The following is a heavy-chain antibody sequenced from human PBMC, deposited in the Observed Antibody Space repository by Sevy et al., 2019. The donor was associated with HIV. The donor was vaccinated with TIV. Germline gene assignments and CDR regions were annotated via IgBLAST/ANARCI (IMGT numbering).Heavy chain of an antibody. CDR1: GFTFSSYG. J-gene: IGHJ5*02. D-gene: IGHD2-8*01. Sequence: GGSLRLSCAASGFTFSSYGMHWVRQAPGKGLEWVSKISSSGSSIYYADSVKGRVTISRDNAKNSLNLQMNSLRAEDTAVYYCTGNGGAFDNGFDPWGQGTLVTVSS. CDR3: TGNGGAFDNGFDP. CDR2: ISSSGSSI. V-gene: IGHV3-48*04.